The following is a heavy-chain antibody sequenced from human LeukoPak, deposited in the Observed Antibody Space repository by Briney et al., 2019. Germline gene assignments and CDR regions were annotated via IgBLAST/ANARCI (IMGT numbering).Heavy chain of an antibody. D-gene: IGHD1-26*01. CDR3: ARGTLVGATSY. Sequence: GGSLRLSCAASGFTFSSYWMSCVRQAPGKGLEWVANIKQDGSEKYYVDSVKGRFTISRDNAKNSLYLQMNSLRAEDTAMYYCARGTLVGATSYWGQGTLVTVSS. V-gene: IGHV3-7*01. CDR2: IKQDGSEK. CDR1: GFTFSSYW. J-gene: IGHJ4*02.